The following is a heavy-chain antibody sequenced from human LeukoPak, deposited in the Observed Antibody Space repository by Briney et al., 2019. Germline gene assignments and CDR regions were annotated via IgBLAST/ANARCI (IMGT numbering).Heavy chain of an antibody. D-gene: IGHD3-16*01. Sequence: GGSLRLSCAASGFTFSSYGMSWVRQAPGKGLEWVSAISGSGGSTYYADSVKGRFTISRDNSKNTLYLQMNSLRAEDTAVYYCAKEGAWVAHYYYYYYMDVWGKGTTVTVSS. CDR3: AKEGAWVAHYYYYYYMDV. CDR2: ISGSGGST. CDR1: GFTFSSYG. V-gene: IGHV3-23*01. J-gene: IGHJ6*03.